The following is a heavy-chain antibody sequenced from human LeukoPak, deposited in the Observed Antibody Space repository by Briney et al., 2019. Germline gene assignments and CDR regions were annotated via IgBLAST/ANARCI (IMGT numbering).Heavy chain of an antibody. D-gene: IGHD3-22*01. CDR2: IIPILGIA. CDR3: ARGDPYYYDSSGYSHFDY. Sequence: SVKVSCKASGYTFTGYYMHWVRQAPGQGLEWMGRIIPILGIANYAQKFQGRVTITADKSTSTAYMELSSLRSEDTAVYYCARGDPYYYDSSGYSHFDYWGQGTLVTVSS. CDR1: GYTFTGYY. V-gene: IGHV1-69*04. J-gene: IGHJ4*02.